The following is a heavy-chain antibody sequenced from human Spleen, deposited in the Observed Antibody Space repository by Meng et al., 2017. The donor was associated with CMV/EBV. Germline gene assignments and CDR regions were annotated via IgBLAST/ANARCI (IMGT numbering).Heavy chain of an antibody. Sequence: GESLKISCAASGFTFSRFWMNWVRQAPGKGLEWVATINQEGSEKYYVDSVKGRFTISRDNSKNTLFLQMNSLRGGDTAVYYCARGSCSGGSCYSDYYYGMDVWGQGTTVTVSS. V-gene: IGHV3-7*03. J-gene: IGHJ6*02. CDR1: GFTFSRFW. CDR2: INQEGSEK. CDR3: ARGSCSGGSCYSDYYYGMDV. D-gene: IGHD2-15*01.